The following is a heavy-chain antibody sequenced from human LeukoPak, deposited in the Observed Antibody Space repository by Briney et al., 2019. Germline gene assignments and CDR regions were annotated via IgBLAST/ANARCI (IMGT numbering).Heavy chain of an antibody. CDR1: GGSFSGYY. Sequence: SETLSLTCAVYGGSFSGYYWSWIRQPPGKGLEWIGEINHSGSTNYNPSLKSRVTISVDTSKNQFSLKLSSMTAADTAVYYCALGYCSSTSCYGGHFDYWGQGTLVTASS. J-gene: IGHJ4*02. V-gene: IGHV4-34*01. CDR3: ALGYCSSTSCYGGHFDY. CDR2: INHSGST. D-gene: IGHD2-2*01.